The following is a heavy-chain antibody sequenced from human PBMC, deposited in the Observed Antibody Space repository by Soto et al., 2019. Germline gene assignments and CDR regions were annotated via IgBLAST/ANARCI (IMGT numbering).Heavy chain of an antibody. CDR2: IWYDGSNK. J-gene: IGHJ4*02. V-gene: IGHV3-33*01. Sequence: GGSLRLSCAASGFTFSSYGMHWVRQAPGKGLEWVAVIWYDGSNKYYADSVKGRFTISRDNSKNTLYLQMNSLRAEDTAVYYCAREPPPTSGTMVRGVIDYWGQGTLVTVSS. CDR1: GFTFSSYG. D-gene: IGHD3-10*01. CDR3: AREPPPTSGTMVRGVIDY.